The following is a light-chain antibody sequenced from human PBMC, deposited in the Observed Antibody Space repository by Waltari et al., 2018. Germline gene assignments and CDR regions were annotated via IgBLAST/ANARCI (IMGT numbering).Light chain of an antibody. CDR1: SGSLSTTSY. Sequence: QTVVTQEPSLSVSPGGTVTLTCALSSGSLSTTSYASWYQQTPGQAPRTLIYKSTPRSSGFPDRFSGSSFGNKAALTITGAQADDESDYYCLLYMGGGIWVFGGGTKLTVI. CDR2: KST. J-gene: IGLJ3*02. V-gene: IGLV8-61*01. CDR3: LLYMGGGIWV.